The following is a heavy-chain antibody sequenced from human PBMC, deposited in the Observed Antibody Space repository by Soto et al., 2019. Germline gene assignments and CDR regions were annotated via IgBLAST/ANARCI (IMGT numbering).Heavy chain of an antibody. CDR2: IYYSGST. CDR1: GGSFSGYY. J-gene: IGHJ5*02. CDR3: SSSLGSVTIFGVVRPNWFDP. V-gene: IGHV4-59*01. Sequence: SETLSLTCAVYGGSFSGYYWSWIRQPPGKGLEWIGYIYYSGSTNYNPSLNSRVTISVDTSKNHFSLKLSFVTAADTAVYYCSSSLGSVTIFGVVRPNWFDPWGQGTLVTVSS. D-gene: IGHD3-3*01.